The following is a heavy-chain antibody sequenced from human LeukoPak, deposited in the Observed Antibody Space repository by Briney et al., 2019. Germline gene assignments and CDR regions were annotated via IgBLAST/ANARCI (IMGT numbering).Heavy chain of an antibody. V-gene: IGHV3-7*01. Sequence: GGSLRLSCAASGFTFSSYWMSWVRQAPGKGLEWVANIKQDGSEKYYVDSVKGRFTIPRDNAKNSLYLQMNSLGAEDTAVYYCARSGSGSYYSLDAFDIWGQGTMVTVSS. CDR2: IKQDGSEK. D-gene: IGHD1-26*01. CDR3: ARSGSGSYYSLDAFDI. CDR1: GFTFSSYW. J-gene: IGHJ3*02.